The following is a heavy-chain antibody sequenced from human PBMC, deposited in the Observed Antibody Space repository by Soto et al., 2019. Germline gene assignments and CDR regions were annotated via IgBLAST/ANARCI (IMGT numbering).Heavy chain of an antibody. CDR3: ARECGNYYGSGRYYRRQPFDI. D-gene: IGHD3-10*01. V-gene: IGHV1-2*04. CDR1: GYTFTGYY. Sequence: GASVKVSCKASGYTFTGYYMHWVRQAPGQGLEWMGWINPNSGGTNYAQKFQGWVTMTRDTSISTAYMELSRLRSDDTAVYYCARECGNYYGSGRYYRRQPFDIWGQGTMVTVSS. CDR2: INPNSGGT. J-gene: IGHJ3*02.